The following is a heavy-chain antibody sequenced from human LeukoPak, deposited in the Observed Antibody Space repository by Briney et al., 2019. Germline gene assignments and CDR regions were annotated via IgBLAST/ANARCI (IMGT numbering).Heavy chain of an antibody. CDR2: IYYSGST. Sequence: SETLSLTCTVSGGSFSGYYWTWIRQPPGKGLEWIGYIYYSGSTNYNPPLKSRVTISVDTSKNQFSLKLTSVTAADTAVYYCARYGYRYAGNWFDPWGRGTLVTVSS. CDR3: ARYGYRYAGNWFDP. D-gene: IGHD5-18*01. J-gene: IGHJ5*02. CDR1: GGSFSGYY. V-gene: IGHV4-59*01.